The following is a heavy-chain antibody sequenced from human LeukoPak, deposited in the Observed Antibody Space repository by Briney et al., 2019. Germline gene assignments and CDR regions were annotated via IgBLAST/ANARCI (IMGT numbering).Heavy chain of an antibody. D-gene: IGHD2-2*01. V-gene: IGHV1-3*04. Sequence: ASVTVSCNASGYTLTSYAMHWVRQPPGQRLEWVGWINTGNGNTKYSHKFQGRVTITRHTSASPAYMELSSLRSEDTAVYYCARAGVPIYCSSTSCSVAVDACDIWGQGIMVAVSS. J-gene: IGHJ3*02. CDR1: GYTLTSYA. CDR3: ARAGVPIYCSSTSCSVAVDACDI. CDR2: INTGNGNT.